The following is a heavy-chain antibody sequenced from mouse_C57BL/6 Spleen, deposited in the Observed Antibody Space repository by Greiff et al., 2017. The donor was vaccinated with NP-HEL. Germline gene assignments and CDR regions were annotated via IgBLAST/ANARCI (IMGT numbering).Heavy chain of an antibody. CDR1: GFTFSDYG. Sequence: VQLKESGGGLVKPGGSLKLSCAASGFTFSDYGMHWVRQAPEKGLEWVAYISSGSSTIYYADTVKGRFTISRDNAKNTLFLQMTSLRSEDTAMYYCASPHYYGSSSWCAYWGQGTLVTVSA. CDR2: ISSGSSTI. CDR3: ASPHYYGSSSWCAY. J-gene: IGHJ3*01. D-gene: IGHD1-1*01. V-gene: IGHV5-17*01.